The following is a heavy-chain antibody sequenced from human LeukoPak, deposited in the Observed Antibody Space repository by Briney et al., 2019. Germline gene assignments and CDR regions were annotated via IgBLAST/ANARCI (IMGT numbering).Heavy chain of an antibody. D-gene: IGHD2-15*01. CDR2: IYSGGST. Sequence: PGGSLRLSCAASGFTVSSNYMSWVRQAPGKGLEWVSVIYSGGSTYYADSVKGRFTISRDNSKNTLYLQMNSLRAEDTAVYYCARGYXXXAFDIWGQGTMVTVPS. CDR1: GFTVSSNY. V-gene: IGHV3-66*01. J-gene: IGHJ3*02. CDR3: ARGYXXXAFDI.